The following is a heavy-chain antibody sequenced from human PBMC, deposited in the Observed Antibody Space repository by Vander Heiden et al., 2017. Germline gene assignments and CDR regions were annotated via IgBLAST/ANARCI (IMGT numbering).Heavy chain of an antibody. CDR3: ARSFGIGFVDH. V-gene: IGHV3-33*01. D-gene: IGHD2-2*03. CDR2: IWYDGSQK. CDR1: RFAFNTYA. Sequence: QVQLVESGGGVVQPWRSLTLSCAASRFAFNTYAMEWVRQAPGKGLEWVALIWYDGSQKYYGDSVKGRFTISRDNSKKMLYLQMNSLRADDTAVYYCARSFGIGFVDHWGQGTLVSVSS. J-gene: IGHJ4*02.